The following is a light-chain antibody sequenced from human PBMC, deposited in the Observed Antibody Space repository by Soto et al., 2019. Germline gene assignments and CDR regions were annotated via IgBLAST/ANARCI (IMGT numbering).Light chain of an antibody. CDR3: QQLTMYPLT. CDR2: SAS. CDR1: QGISNY. J-gene: IGKJ1*01. V-gene: IGKV1-9*01. Sequence: DIQLTQSPPFLSASVGDRVTITCRASQGISNYLAWYQQEPGKTPKLLIYSASTLKSGVPSRFSGSGSGTEFTLTISSLQPEDFATYYCQQLTMYPLTFGQGTKVQSK.